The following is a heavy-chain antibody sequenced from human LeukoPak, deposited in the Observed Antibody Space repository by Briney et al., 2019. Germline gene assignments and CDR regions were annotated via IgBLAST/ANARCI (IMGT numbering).Heavy chain of an antibody. CDR2: ISSSSSYI. Sequence: GGSLRLSCGASGFTFSSYSMNWVRQAPGKGLEWVSSISSSSSYIYYADSVKGRFTISRDNAKNSLYLQMNSLRAEDTAIYYCARGGGSYNPDYWGQGTLVTVSS. CDR1: GFTFSSYS. J-gene: IGHJ4*02. CDR3: ARGGGSYNPDY. V-gene: IGHV3-21*01. D-gene: IGHD1-26*01.